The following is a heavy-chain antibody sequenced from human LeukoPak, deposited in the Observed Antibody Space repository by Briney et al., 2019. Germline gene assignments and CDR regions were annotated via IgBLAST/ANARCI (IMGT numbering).Heavy chain of an antibody. CDR2: ISGSGGST. Sequence: PGGSLRLSCAASGFTFSSYAMSWVRQAPGKGLEWVSAISGSGGSTYYAYSVKGRFTISRDNSKNTLYLQMNSLRAEDTAVYYCAKARYSSSWYYFDYWGQGTLVTVSS. V-gene: IGHV3-23*01. J-gene: IGHJ4*02. CDR3: AKARYSSSWYYFDY. CDR1: GFTFSSYA. D-gene: IGHD6-13*01.